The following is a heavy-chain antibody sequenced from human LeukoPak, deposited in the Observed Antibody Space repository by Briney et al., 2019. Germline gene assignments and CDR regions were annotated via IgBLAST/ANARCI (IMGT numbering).Heavy chain of an antibody. D-gene: IGHD6-19*01. Sequence: SETLSLTCTVSGGSISSYYWSWIRQPPGKGLEWIGYIYYSGSTDYNPSLKSRVTISVDTSKNQFSLKLSSVTAADTAVYYCARDGAVAGIDYWGQGTLVTVSS. CDR1: GGSISSYY. J-gene: IGHJ4*02. CDR2: IYYSGST. V-gene: IGHV4-59*01. CDR3: ARDGAVAGIDY.